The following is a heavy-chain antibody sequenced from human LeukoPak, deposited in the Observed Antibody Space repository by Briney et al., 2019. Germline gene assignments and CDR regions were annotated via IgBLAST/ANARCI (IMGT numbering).Heavy chain of an antibody. D-gene: IGHD4-17*01. CDR2: IYYSGST. CDR3: ARVAYGDFWYFDY. CDR1: GGSVSSGSYY. J-gene: IGHJ4*02. V-gene: IGHV4-61*01. Sequence: TSETLSLTCTVSGGSVSSGSYYWSWIRQPPGKGLEWIGYIYYSGSTNYNPSLKSRVTISVDRSKNQFSLKLSSVTAADTAVYYCARVAYGDFWYFDYWGQGTLVTVSS.